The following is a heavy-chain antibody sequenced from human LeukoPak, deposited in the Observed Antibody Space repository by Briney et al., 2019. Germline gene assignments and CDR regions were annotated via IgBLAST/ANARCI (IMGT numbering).Heavy chain of an antibody. Sequence: GGSLRLSCAASGFTFDDYTMHWVRQAPGKGLEWVSLITWDGRSTYYADSVKGRFTISRDNSKNSLYLQMNSLRTEDTALYYCAKGKNTGSYLSHVDYWGQGTLVTVSS. D-gene: IGHD3-10*01. J-gene: IGHJ4*02. CDR1: GFTFDDYT. CDR3: AKGKNTGSYLSHVDY. V-gene: IGHV3-43*01. CDR2: ITWDGRST.